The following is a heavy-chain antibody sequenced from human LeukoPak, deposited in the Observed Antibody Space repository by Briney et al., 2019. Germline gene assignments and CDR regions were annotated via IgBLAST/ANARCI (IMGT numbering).Heavy chain of an antibody. V-gene: IGHV1-69*05. CDR2: IIPIFGTA. CDR1: GGTFSSYA. J-gene: IGHJ6*03. CDR3: AMKSLGLGYYYYYMDV. D-gene: IGHD7-27*01. Sequence: SVKVSCKASGGTFSSYAISWVRQAPGQGLEWMGGIIPIFGTANYAQKFQGRVTITTDESASTAYMEPSSLRSEDTAVYYCAMKSLGLGYYYYYMDVWGKGTTVTVSS.